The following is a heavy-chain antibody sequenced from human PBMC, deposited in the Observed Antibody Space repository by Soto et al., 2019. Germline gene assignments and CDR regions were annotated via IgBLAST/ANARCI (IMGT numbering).Heavy chain of an antibody. J-gene: IGHJ5*02. V-gene: IGHV1-3*01. D-gene: IGHD3-22*01. Sequence: ASVKVSFKASGYTFTSYAMHWLRQAPGQRLEWMGWINAGNGNTKYSQKFQGRVTITRDTSASTAYMELSSLRSEDTAVYYCARARITMIVVVPFDPWGQGTLVTVSS. CDR3: ARARITMIVVVPFDP. CDR2: INAGNGNT. CDR1: GYTFTSYA.